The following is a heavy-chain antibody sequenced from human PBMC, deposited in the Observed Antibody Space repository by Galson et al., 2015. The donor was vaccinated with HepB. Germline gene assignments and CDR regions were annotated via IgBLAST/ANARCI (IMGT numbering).Heavy chain of an antibody. CDR3: ARAAYSYGNYYYYGMDV. CDR2: IIPIFGTA. D-gene: IGHD5-18*01. Sequence: SVKVSCKASGGTFSSYAISWVRQAPGQGLEWMGGIIPIFGTANYAQKFQGRVTITADESTSTAYMELSSLRSEDTAVYYCARAAYSYGNYYYYGMDVWGQGTTVTVSS. V-gene: IGHV1-69*13. CDR1: GGTFSSYA. J-gene: IGHJ6*02.